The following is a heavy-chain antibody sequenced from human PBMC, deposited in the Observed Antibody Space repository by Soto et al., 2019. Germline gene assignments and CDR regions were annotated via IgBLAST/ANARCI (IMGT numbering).Heavy chain of an antibody. Sequence: SVKVSCKASGGTFSSYAISWVRQAPGQGLEWMGGIIPIFGTANYAQKFQGRVTITADKSTSTAYMELSSLRSEDTAVYYRARDRRYYYGSGSSNWFDPWGQGTLVTVSS. CDR3: ARDRRYYYGSGSSNWFDP. CDR2: IIPIFGTA. J-gene: IGHJ5*02. D-gene: IGHD3-10*01. CDR1: GGTFSSYA. V-gene: IGHV1-69*06.